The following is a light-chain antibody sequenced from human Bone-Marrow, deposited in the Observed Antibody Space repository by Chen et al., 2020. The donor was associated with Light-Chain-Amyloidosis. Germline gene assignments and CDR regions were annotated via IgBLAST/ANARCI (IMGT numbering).Light chain of an antibody. CDR1: SSDVGGDNH. CDR3: SSYTITNTLV. CDR2: WVT. Sequence: QSALTQPASVSGSPGQSITISCTGTSSDVGGDNHVSWYQQHPDKAPKLMIYWVTNRPSWVPDRFSGSKSDNTASLTISVLQTEDEADYFCSSYTITNTLVFGSGTRVTVL. V-gene: IGLV2-14*01. J-gene: IGLJ1*01.